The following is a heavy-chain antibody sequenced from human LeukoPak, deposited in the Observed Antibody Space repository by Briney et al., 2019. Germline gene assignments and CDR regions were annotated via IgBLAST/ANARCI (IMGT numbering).Heavy chain of an antibody. Sequence: GASVKISCKASGYSFSAYYMHWVRQAPGQGLEWMGVINPSGGSTSYALKFQDRVTASRDTSTSTVYMELTSLRSDDTAVYFCATSGSYHKYYFDYWGQGTLVTVSS. CDR2: INPSGGST. D-gene: IGHD1-26*01. CDR3: ATSGSYHKYYFDY. CDR1: GYSFSAYY. V-gene: IGHV1-46*01. J-gene: IGHJ4*02.